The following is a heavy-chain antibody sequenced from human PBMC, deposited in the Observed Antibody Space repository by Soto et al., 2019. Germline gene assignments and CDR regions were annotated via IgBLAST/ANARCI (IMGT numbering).Heavy chain of an antibody. CDR1: GFTFSSYN. CDR2: ISLSSSTI. CDR3: ARDSRNYFYDMDV. V-gene: IGHV3-48*01. Sequence: EVQLVESGGGLVQPGGSLRLSCAASGFTFSSYNMNWVRQAPGKGLEWISDISLSSSTIFYADSVKGRFTISRDNAKNSLYLQIKSLRAEDTAVYFCARDSRNYFYDMDVWGKGTTVTVSS. J-gene: IGHJ6*03.